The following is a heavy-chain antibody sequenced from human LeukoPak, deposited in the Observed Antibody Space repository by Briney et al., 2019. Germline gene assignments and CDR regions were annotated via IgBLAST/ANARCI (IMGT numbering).Heavy chain of an antibody. CDR1: GYSFTSYW. CDR3: ARQEVVVRDDAFDI. D-gene: IGHD3-22*01. J-gene: IGHJ3*02. Sequence: GESLKISCKGSGYSFTSYWIGWVRQMPGKGLEWMGIIYPGDSDTRYSPSFQGQVTISADKSISTAYLQWSSLKASDTAMYYCARQEVVVRDDAFDIWAKGQWSPSLQ. CDR2: IYPGDSDT. V-gene: IGHV5-51*01.